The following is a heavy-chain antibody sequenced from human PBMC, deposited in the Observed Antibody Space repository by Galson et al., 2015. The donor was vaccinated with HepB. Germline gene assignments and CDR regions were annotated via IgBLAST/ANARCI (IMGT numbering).Heavy chain of an antibody. CDR2: INIGNGDT. CDR3: ARDNGYFDY. Sequence: SVKVSCKASGYTFTNYFIHWVRQAPRQGLEWMGWINIGNGDTKYSQKFQGRVTITRDTSANTAYMELSSLTSEDTAVYYCARDNGYFDYWGQGTVVTVSS. V-gene: IGHV1-3*04. D-gene: IGHD2-8*01. J-gene: IGHJ4*02. CDR1: GYTFTNYF.